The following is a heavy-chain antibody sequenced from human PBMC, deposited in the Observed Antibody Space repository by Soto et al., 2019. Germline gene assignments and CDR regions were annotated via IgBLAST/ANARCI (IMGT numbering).Heavy chain of an antibody. J-gene: IGHJ6*02. D-gene: IGHD5-12*01. V-gene: IGHV3-11*06. CDR2: ISSSSSYT. CDR3: SSGYDYPTHRGMDV. CDR1: GFTFSDYY. Sequence: VGSLRLSCAASGFTFSDYYMSWIRQAPGKGLEWVSYISSSSSYTNYADSVKGRFTISRDNAKNSLYLQMNSLRAEDTAVYYCSSGYDYPTHRGMDVWGQGTTVTVSS.